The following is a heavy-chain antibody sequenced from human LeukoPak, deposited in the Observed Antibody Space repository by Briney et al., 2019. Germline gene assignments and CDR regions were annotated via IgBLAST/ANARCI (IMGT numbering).Heavy chain of an antibody. CDR1: GYTFTSYY. J-gene: IGHJ6*02. Sequence: ASVKVSCKASGYTFTSYYMHWVRQAPGQGLEWMGIINPSGGSTSYAQKFQGRVTITADKSTSTAYMELSSLRSEDTAVYYCARDIYDGYSYGYRYYYYGMDVWGQGTTVTVSS. V-gene: IGHV1-46*01. CDR2: INPSGGST. D-gene: IGHD5-18*01. CDR3: ARDIYDGYSYGYRYYYYGMDV.